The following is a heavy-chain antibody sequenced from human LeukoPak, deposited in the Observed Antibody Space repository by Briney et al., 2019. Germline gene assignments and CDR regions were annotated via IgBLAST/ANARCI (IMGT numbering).Heavy chain of an antibody. CDR3: ARTSSSDAFDI. Sequence: SETLSLTCAVYGGSFSGYYWSWIRQPPGKGLEWIGEINHSGSTNYNPSLKSRVTISVDTSKNQFSLKLSSVTAADTAVYYCARTSSSDAFDIWGRGTMVTVSS. CDR1: GGSFSGYY. D-gene: IGHD6-13*01. CDR2: INHSGST. J-gene: IGHJ3*02. V-gene: IGHV4-34*01.